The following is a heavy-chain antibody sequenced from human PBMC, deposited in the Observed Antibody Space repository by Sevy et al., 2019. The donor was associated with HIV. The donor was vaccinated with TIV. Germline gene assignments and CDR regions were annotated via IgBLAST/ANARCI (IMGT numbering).Heavy chain of an antibody. V-gene: IGHV3-74*01. Sequence: GGSLRLSCAASGFTFSSYWMHWVRQAPGKGLVWVSRINSDGSSTSYADSVKGRFTISRDNAKNTLYQQMNRLGAEDTAVYYCARGGSYEPPPEYFQHWGQGTLVTVSS. CDR2: INSDGSST. CDR1: GFTFSSYW. J-gene: IGHJ1*01. D-gene: IGHD1-26*01. CDR3: ARGGSYEPPPEYFQH.